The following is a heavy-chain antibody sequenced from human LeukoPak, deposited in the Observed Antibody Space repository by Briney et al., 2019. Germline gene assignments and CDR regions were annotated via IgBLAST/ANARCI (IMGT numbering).Heavy chain of an antibody. CDR1: GFTFSSYA. Sequence: GGSLRLSCAASGFTFSSYAMHWVRQAPGKGLEWVAVISYDGSNKYYADSVKGRFTISRDNSKNTLYLQMNSLRAEDTAVYYCASLGGFDPWGQGTLVTVSS. V-gene: IGHV3-30-3*01. CDR2: ISYDGSNK. CDR3: ASLGGFDP. J-gene: IGHJ5*02. D-gene: IGHD3-16*01.